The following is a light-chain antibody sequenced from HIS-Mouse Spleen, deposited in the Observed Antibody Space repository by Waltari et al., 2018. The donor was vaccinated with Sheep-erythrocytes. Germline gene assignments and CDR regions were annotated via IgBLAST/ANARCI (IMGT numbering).Light chain of an antibody. CDR1: NIGRKS. CDR3: CSYAGSYNHV. Sequence: SYVLTQPPSVSVAPGPTARLTCGGNNIGRKSVHWYQQKPGQAPVLVVYDDSDRPSGIPERFSGSKSGNTASLTISGLQAEDEADYYCCSYAGSYNHVFATGTKVTVL. V-gene: IGLV3-21*02. CDR2: DDS. J-gene: IGLJ1*01.